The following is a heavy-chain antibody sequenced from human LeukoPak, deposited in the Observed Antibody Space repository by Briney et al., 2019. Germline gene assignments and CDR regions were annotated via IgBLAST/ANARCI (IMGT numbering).Heavy chain of an antibody. CDR2: ISYDGSNK. Sequence: PGGSLRLSCAASGFTFSSYGMHWVRQAPGKGLEWVAVISYDGSNKYYADSVKGRFTISRDNSKNTLYLQMNSLRAEDTAVYYCAKLVSSGSPDLAFDIWGQGTMVTVSS. CDR1: GFTFSSYG. J-gene: IGHJ3*02. V-gene: IGHV3-30*18. CDR3: AKLVSSGSPDLAFDI. D-gene: IGHD3-22*01.